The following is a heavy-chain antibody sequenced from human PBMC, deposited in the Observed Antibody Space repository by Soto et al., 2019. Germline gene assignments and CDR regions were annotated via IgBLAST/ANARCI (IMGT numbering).Heavy chain of an antibody. CDR1: GFTFNNAW. Sequence: EVQLVESGGGLVKPGGSLRLSCATSGFTFNNAWMNWVRQAPGKGLEWVGRIKSKTDGGTTDYAAPVKGRFTISRDDSENKVYLQMNSLKTEDTAVYYCTTNLSWILSYWGQGTLVTVSS. J-gene: IGHJ4*02. CDR3: TTNLSWILSY. V-gene: IGHV3-15*07. CDR2: IKSKTDGGTT. D-gene: IGHD3-16*02.